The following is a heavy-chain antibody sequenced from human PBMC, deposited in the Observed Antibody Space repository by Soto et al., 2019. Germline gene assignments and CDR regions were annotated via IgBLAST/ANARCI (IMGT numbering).Heavy chain of an antibody. CDR3: ARDVDPAGI. V-gene: IGHV3-21*01. Sequence: EVQLVESGGGLVKPGGSLRLSCAASGFTFSSYSMNWVRQAPGKGLEWVSPISSSSSYIYYADSVKGRFTISRDNGKNSLYLQINSMSAEDTAVYYYARDVDPAGICGHGTLVTVSS. CDR2: ISSSSSYI. D-gene: IGHD1-20*01. CDR1: GFTFSSYS. J-gene: IGHJ4*01.